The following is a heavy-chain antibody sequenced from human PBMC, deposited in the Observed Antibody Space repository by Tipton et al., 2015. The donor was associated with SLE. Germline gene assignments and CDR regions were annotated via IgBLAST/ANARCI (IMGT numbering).Heavy chain of an antibody. CDR2: IYYSGST. CDR3: ARANRLPYRVYFDS. CDR1: GVSVASTDFS. V-gene: IGHV4-39*07. D-gene: IGHD1-14*01. Sequence: TLSLTCPVSGVSVASTDFSWVWIRQPPGEGLESIGSIYYSGSTSYNPSLRSRVTISVDTSTNQISLRLNSVTAADTAVYWFARANRLPYRVYFDSWCQGTLVTVSS. J-gene: IGHJ4*02.